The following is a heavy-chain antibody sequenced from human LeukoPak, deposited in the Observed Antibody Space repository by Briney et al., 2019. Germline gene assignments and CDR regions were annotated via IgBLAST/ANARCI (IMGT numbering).Heavy chain of an antibody. CDR1: GYSFITYD. D-gene: IGHD7-27*01. CDR3: ARDGVVGTGIAFDI. CDR2: IIPGNGKT. J-gene: IGHJ3*02. V-gene: IGHV1-3*01. Sequence: ASVKVSCKASGYSFITYDMYWVRQAPGQRLEWMGWIIPGNGKTKYSQKFQGRVSITRDTSATTVYMELSSLRSEDTAVYYCARDGVVGTGIAFDIWGQGTMVTVSS.